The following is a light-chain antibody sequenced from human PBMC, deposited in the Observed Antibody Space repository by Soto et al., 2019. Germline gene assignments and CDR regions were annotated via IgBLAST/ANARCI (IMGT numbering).Light chain of an antibody. CDR2: DAS. Sequence: EIVLTKSPATLSLSPGERATLPCRPSQSVSSYLAWYQQKPGQAPRLLIYDASNRATGIPARFSGSGSGTDFTLTISRLEPEDFAVDYCQQRSSWPLTFGQGTRLEIK. J-gene: IGKJ5*01. V-gene: IGKV3-11*01. CDR1: QSVSSY. CDR3: QQRSSWPLT.